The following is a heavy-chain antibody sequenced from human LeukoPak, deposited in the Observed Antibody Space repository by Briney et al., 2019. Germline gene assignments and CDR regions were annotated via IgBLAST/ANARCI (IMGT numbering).Heavy chain of an antibody. V-gene: IGHV1-2*02. J-gene: IGHJ4*02. CDR1: GYTFTGCY. D-gene: IGHD6-19*01. Sequence: ASVKVSCKASGYTFTGCYMHWVRQAPGQGLEWMGWINPNSGGTNYAQKFQGRVTMTRDTSISTAYMELSRLRSDDTAVYYCARDLRYSSGWYHVFDYWGQGTLVTVSS. CDR2: INPNSGGT. CDR3: ARDLRYSSGWYHVFDY.